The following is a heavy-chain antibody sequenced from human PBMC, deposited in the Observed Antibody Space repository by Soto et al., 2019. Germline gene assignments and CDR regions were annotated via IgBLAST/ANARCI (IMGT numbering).Heavy chain of an antibody. D-gene: IGHD6-19*01. J-gene: IGHJ4*02. CDR1: GYTFTSYY. CDR2: INPSSGSA. V-gene: IGHV1-46*01. CDR3: ARVGAVAGVLYYFDY. Sequence: GASVKVSCKASGYTFTSYYIHWVRQAPGQGLEWMGIINPSSGSASHAQKFQDRVTMTRDTSTSTVYMELSSLRSEDTAVYYCARVGAVAGVLYYFDYWGQGTLVTVSS.